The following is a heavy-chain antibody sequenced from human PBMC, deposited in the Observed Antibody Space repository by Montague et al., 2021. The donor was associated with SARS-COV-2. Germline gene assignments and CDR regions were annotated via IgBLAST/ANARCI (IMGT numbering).Heavy chain of an antibody. D-gene: IGHD3-22*01. CDR2: FNLNRST. V-gene: IGHV4-34*01. CDR1: VSSYSGAD. Sequence: SETLSLTCSVLVSSYSGADRKSIRLHPSHGIKSYADFNLNRSTKYNPSLKSRVTISVDTSKNQFSLKLSSVTAADTAVYYCARGTKRVFTYDYDSSGYASDYWGRGTLVTVAS. J-gene: IGHJ4*02. CDR3: ARGTKRVFTYDYDSSGYASDY.